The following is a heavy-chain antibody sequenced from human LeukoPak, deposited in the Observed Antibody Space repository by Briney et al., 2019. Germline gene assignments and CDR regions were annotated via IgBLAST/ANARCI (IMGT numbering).Heavy chain of an antibody. CDR1: GFTVSSNY. V-gene: IGHV3-23*01. J-gene: IGHJ4*02. D-gene: IGHD6-19*01. CDR2: ISGSGGST. Sequence: GGSLRLSCAASGFTVSSNYMSWVRQAPGKGLEWVSGISGSGGSTYYADSVKGRFTISRDNSKNTLFLQMNSLRAEDTAVYYCAKGTYSSGWYPYFDYWGQGTLVTVSS. CDR3: AKGTYSSGWYPYFDY.